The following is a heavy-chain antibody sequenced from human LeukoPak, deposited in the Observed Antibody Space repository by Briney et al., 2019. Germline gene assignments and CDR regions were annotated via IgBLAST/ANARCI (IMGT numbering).Heavy chain of an antibody. D-gene: IGHD6-13*01. V-gene: IGHV4-59*01. J-gene: IGHJ3*02. CDR2: ISYTGST. Sequence: SETLSLTCTVSGGSISRYYWSWIRQHPGNGLEWIGYISYTGSTTYNSSLKSRVTISLDTSQNQFSLKLTSVTAADTAVYYCARVRRTSIIWYVEKPRYPDALDIWGQGTMVTVSS. CDR1: GGSISRYY. CDR3: ARVRRTSIIWYVEKPRYPDALDI.